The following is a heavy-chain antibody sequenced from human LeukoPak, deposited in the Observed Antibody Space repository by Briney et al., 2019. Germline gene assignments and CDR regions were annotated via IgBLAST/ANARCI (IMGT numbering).Heavy chain of an antibody. D-gene: IGHD1-14*01. CDR3: ARGTLNIPGEHGAFDY. CDR2: ISSSSDYI. CDR1: GLTSTGYS. Sequence: GGSLRLSCVVSGLTSTGYSMTWVRQAPGKGLEWVSSISSSSDYIFYADSVKGRFTISRDNAKNSLYLQMNSLRAEDTAVYYCARGTLNIPGEHGAFDYWGQGTLVTVSS. V-gene: IGHV3-21*01. J-gene: IGHJ4*02.